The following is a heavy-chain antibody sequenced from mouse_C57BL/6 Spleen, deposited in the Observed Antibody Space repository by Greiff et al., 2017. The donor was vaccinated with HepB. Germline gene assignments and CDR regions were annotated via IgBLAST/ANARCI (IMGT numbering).Heavy chain of an antibody. CDR1: GYTFTDYY. V-gene: IGHV1-76*01. D-gene: IGHD2-1*01. CDR3: ARWELRGDFDY. J-gene: IGHJ2*01. Sequence: VQLQQSGAELVRPGASVKLSCKASGYTFTDYYINWVKQRPGQGLEWIARIYPGSGNTYYNEKFKGKATLTAEISSSTAYMQLSSLTSEDSAVYFCARWELRGDFDYWGQGTTLTVSS. CDR2: IYPGSGNT.